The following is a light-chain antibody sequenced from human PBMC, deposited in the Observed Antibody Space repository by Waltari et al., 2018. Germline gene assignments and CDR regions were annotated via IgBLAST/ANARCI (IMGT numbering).Light chain of an antibody. J-gene: IGKJ1*01. CDR3: QQYDNYWT. CDR2: KAS. CDR1: QSITNW. Sequence: DIQMTQSPSTLSASVGDRVTIPCRASQSITNWSSWYQQKPGKAPKLLIYKASDFESGVPSRFSGSGSGTEFTLTISSLQPDDFATYYCQQYDNYWTFGQGTKVEIK. V-gene: IGKV1-5*03.